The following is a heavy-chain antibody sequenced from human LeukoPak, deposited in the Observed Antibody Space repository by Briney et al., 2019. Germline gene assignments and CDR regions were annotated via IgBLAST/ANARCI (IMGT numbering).Heavy chain of an antibody. J-gene: IGHJ4*02. D-gene: IGHD2-2*01. CDR3: AAGSTSYLYY. CDR1: GFTFTRSA. CDR2: IVVGSGNT. Sequence: SVKVSCKASGFTFTRSAMQWVRQARGQRLEWIGWIVVGSGNTNYAQKFQERVTITRDMSTSTAYMELSSLRSEDTAVYYCAAGSTSYLYYWGQGTLVTVSS. V-gene: IGHV1-58*02.